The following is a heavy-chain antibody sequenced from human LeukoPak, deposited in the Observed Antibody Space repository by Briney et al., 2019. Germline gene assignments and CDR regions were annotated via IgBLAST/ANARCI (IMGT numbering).Heavy chain of an antibody. CDR2: ISGTSATI. CDR1: GFTFSNFN. CDR3: TRLALVTTSGAFSDY. D-gene: IGHD4-17*01. V-gene: IGHV3-48*01. Sequence: GGSLRLSCAASGFTFSNFNMNWVRQAPGKGLEWISYISGTSATIYYADSVKGRFTISRDNSKNTLFLQMNSLSAEDTAVYYCTRLALVTTSGAFSDYWGQGTLVTVSS. J-gene: IGHJ4*02.